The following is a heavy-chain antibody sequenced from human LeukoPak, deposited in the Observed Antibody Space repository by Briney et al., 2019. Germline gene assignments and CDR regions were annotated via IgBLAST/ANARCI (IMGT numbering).Heavy chain of an antibody. CDR3: ARLFISSGYSFDY. CDR1: GYTFTSYA. V-gene: IGHV1-3*01. Sequence: ASVKVSCKASGYTFTSYAMHWVRQAPGQRLEWMGWINAGNGNTKYSQKFQGRVTITRDTSASTAYMELSSLRSEDTAVYYCARLFISSGYSFDYWGQGTLVTVSS. J-gene: IGHJ4*02. D-gene: IGHD3-22*01. CDR2: INAGNGNT.